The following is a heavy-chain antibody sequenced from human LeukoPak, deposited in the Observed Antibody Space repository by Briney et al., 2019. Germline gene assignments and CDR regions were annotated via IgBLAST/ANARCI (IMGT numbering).Heavy chain of an antibody. Sequence: ASVKVSCKASGGTFSSYAISWVRQAPGQGLEWMGGIIPIFGTANYAQKFQGRVTITTDESTSTAYMELSSLRSEDTAVYYCARFGEASGFELYFDYWGQGTLVTVSS. CDR2: IIPIFGTA. CDR3: ARFGEASGFELYFDY. V-gene: IGHV1-69*05. CDR1: GGTFSSYA. D-gene: IGHD3-10*01. J-gene: IGHJ4*02.